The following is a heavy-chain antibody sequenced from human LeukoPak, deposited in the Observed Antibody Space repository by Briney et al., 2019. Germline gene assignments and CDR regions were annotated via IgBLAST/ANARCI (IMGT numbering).Heavy chain of an antibody. J-gene: IGHJ4*02. CDR1: GFTVSSNY. Sequence: GGSLRLSCAASGFTVSSNYMSWVRQAPGKGLEWVSVIYSGGSTYYADSVKGRFAISRDNSKNTVYLQMNSLRAEDTAVYYCAGTLPVSYSNNWYRFDNWGQGTLVTVSS. CDR3: AGTLPVSYSNNWYRFDN. V-gene: IGHV3-66*01. CDR2: IYSGGST. D-gene: IGHD6-13*01.